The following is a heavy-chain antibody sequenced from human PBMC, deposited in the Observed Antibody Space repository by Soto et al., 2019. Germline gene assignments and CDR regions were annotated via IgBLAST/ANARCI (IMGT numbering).Heavy chain of an antibody. J-gene: IGHJ6*03. CDR2: FDPEDGET. CDR3: ATGGRYYYYMDV. Sequence: ASVKVSCKVSGYTLTELSMHWVRQAPGKGLEWMGGFDPEDGETIYAQKFQGRVTMTEDTSTDTAYMELSSLRSEDTAVYYCATGGRYYYYMDVWGKGTTVTVSS. D-gene: IGHD1-26*01. V-gene: IGHV1-24*01. CDR1: GYTLTELS.